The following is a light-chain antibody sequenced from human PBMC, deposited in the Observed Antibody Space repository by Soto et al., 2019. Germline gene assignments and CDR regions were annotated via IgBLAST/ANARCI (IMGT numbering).Light chain of an antibody. CDR2: DVS. J-gene: IGLJ1*01. Sequence: QSALTQPRSVSGSPGQSVTISCTGTSSDVGSYNYVSWYRQHPDKAPKLIIYDVSQRPSGVPDRFSGSKSGNTASLTISGLQAEDEADYCCCSYAGSYSFVFGTGTKSPS. CDR1: SSDVGSYNY. CDR3: CSYAGSYSFV. V-gene: IGLV2-11*01.